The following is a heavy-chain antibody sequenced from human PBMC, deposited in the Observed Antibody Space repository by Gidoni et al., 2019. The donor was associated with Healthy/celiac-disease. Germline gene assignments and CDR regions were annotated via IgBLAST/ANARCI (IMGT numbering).Heavy chain of an antibody. D-gene: IGHD3-10*01. J-gene: IGHJ4*02. CDR3: ARDPGAQVRAFDY. Sequence: VQLVESGGGLIQPGGSLRLSCAPSGFTVSSNYMSWVRQAPGKGLEWVSVIYSGGSTYYADSVKGRFTISRDNSKNTLYLQMNSLRAEDTAVYYCARDPGAQVRAFDYWGQGTLVTVSS. CDR1: GFTVSSNY. V-gene: IGHV3-53*01. CDR2: IYSGGST.